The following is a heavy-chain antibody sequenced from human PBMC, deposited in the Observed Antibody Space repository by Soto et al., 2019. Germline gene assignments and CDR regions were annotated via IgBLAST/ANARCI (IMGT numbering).Heavy chain of an antibody. Sequence: GGSLRLSCAASGFTFSSYTMSWVRQAPGKGLEWVSAISGSGGSTYYADSVKGRFTISRDNSKNTLYLQMNSLRAEDTAVYYCAKDLPDIVVVVAATNDAFDIWGQGTMVTVSS. V-gene: IGHV3-23*01. CDR1: GFTFSSYT. CDR3: AKDLPDIVVVVAATNDAFDI. J-gene: IGHJ3*02. CDR2: ISGSGGST. D-gene: IGHD2-15*01.